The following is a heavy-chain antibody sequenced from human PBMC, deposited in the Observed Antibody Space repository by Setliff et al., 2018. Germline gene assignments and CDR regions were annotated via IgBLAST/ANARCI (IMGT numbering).Heavy chain of an antibody. CDR3: ARRDEYLQFREFFDF. Sequence: SETLSLTCAVSGVSISDGHFWGWIRQPTGKGLEWIGSIDRTGNRYYNSPLRSRVTLSIDMSRNEFSLELRSMTAADTAMYYCARRDEYLQFREFFDFWSQGILVTVSS. CDR1: GVSISDGHF. D-gene: IGHD3-10*01. V-gene: IGHV4-38-2*01. J-gene: IGHJ4*02. CDR2: IDRTGNR.